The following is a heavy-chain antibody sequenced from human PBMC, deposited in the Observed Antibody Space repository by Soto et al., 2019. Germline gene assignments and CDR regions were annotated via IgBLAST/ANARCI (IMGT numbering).Heavy chain of an antibody. CDR2: IIPIFGTA. D-gene: IGHD6-13*01. CDR1: GGTFSSYA. Sequence: QVQLVQSGAEVKKPGSSVKVSCKASGGTFSSYAISWVRQAPGQGLEWMGGIIPIFGTANYAQKFQGRVTITADESTSTAYMELSSLRSEDTAVYYCAREKTAEAAAGSDAFDIWGQGTMVTVSS. CDR3: AREKTAEAAAGSDAFDI. V-gene: IGHV1-69*01. J-gene: IGHJ3*02.